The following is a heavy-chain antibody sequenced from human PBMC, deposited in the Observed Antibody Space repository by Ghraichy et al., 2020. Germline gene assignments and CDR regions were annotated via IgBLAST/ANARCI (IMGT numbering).Heavy chain of an antibody. Sequence: GGSLRLSCAASGFTFSSYSMNWVRQAPGKGLEWVSSISSSSSYIYYADSVKGRFTISRDNAKNSLYLQMNSLRAEDTAVYYCARAYCTGGVCYISSYYYMDVWGKGTTVTVSS. CDR2: ISSSSSYI. CDR1: GFTFSSYS. CDR3: ARAYCTGGVCYISSYYYMDV. V-gene: IGHV3-21*01. J-gene: IGHJ6*03. D-gene: IGHD2-8*02.